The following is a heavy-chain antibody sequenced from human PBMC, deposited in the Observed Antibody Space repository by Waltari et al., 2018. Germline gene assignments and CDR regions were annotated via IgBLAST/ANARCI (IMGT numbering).Heavy chain of an antibody. Sequence: QVQLQQWGAGLLKPSETLSLTCAAYGVWSFRASYWTWIRQPPGKGLEWIGEINHSGSTNYNPSLKNRLTISLDTSKTQFSLKMRAVTAADTAVYYCARADRGRSGKYASPAWGPWGQGTLVTVSS. CDR3: ARADRGRSGKYASPAWGP. J-gene: IGHJ5*02. CDR2: INHSGST. V-gene: IGHV4-34*01. CDR1: GVWSFRASY. D-gene: IGHD1-26*01.